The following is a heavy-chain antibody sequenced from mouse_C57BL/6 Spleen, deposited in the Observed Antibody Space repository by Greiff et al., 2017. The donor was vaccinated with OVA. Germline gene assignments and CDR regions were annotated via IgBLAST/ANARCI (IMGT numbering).Heavy chain of an antibody. V-gene: IGHV2-2*01. Sequence: VQLQQSGPGLVQPSQSLSITCTVSGFSLTSYGVHWVRQSPGKGLEWLGVIWSGGSTDYNAAFISRLSISKDNSKSQVFFKMNSLQADDTAIYYCARKRTYYGSSYIYAMDYWGQGTSVTVSS. D-gene: IGHD1-1*01. CDR2: IWSGGST. J-gene: IGHJ4*01. CDR1: GFSLTSYG. CDR3: ARKRTYYGSSYIYAMDY.